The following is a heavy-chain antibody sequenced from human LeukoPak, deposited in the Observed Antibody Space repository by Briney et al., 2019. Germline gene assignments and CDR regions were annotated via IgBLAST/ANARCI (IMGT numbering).Heavy chain of an antibody. Sequence: SCKASGYTFTSYAMSWVRQAPGKGLEWVSAISGSGGSTYYADSVKGRFTISRDNSKNTLYLQMNSLRAEDTAVYYCAKDFPFYYDSSGYYNWGQGTLVTVSS. CDR2: ISGSGGST. D-gene: IGHD3-22*01. CDR3: AKDFPFYYDSSGYYN. V-gene: IGHV3-23*01. J-gene: IGHJ4*02. CDR1: GYTFTSYA.